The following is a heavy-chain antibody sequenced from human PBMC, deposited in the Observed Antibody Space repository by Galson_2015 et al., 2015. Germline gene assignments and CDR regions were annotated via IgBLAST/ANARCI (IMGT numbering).Heavy chain of an antibody. CDR3: ARGRLSGNYSPFYYNGMDV. D-gene: IGHD1-14*01. V-gene: IGHV4-4*02. CDR2: IYYLGST. J-gene: IGHJ6*02. CDR1: GDSISTINW. Sequence: ETLSLTCAVSGDSISTINWWTWVRQPPGQGLEWIGEIYYLGSTTYNPSLESRVTISVDKSKNQFSLKPSSVTAADTAVYYCARGRLSGNYSPFYYNGMDVWGQGTTVTVSS.